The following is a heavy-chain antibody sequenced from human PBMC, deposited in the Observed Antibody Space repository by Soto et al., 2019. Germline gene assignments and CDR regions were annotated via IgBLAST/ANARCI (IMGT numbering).Heavy chain of an antibody. Sequence: GGSLRLSCAASGFTFSNAWMSWVRQAPGKGLEWVGRIKSKTDGGTTDYAAPVKGRFTISRDDSKNTLYLQMNSLKTEDTAVYYCTTSITGTTGAFDIWGQGTMDTVSS. CDR1: GFTFSNAW. CDR2: IKSKTDGGTT. V-gene: IGHV3-15*01. J-gene: IGHJ3*02. CDR3: TTSITGTTGAFDI. D-gene: IGHD1-7*01.